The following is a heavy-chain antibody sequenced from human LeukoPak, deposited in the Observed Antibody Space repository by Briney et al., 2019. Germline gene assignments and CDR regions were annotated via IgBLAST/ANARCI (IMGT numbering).Heavy chain of an antibody. V-gene: IGHV3-48*04. CDR2: FSSSSSTI. CDR3: ASDFGLHLFHY. D-gene: IGHD5-24*01. CDR1: GFTFSSYS. J-gene: IGHJ4*02. Sequence: GGSLSLCCVASGFTFSSYSMNWVRQAEGKGLEWVSYFSSSSSTIYYADPVKGRFTISTDNAKNSLYLQANSRRAEYTAVYYCASDFGLHLFHYWGQRTLVTVSS.